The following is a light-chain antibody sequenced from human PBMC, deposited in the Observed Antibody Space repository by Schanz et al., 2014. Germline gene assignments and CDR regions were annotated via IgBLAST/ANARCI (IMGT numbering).Light chain of an antibody. CDR1: SSNIGSNT. V-gene: IGLV1-44*01. CDR3: AVWDDRLNGSWV. J-gene: IGLJ3*02. CDR2: SDN. Sequence: QSVVTQPPSASGTPGQRVTISCSGSSSNIGSNTVNWYQQLPGTAPKLLIYSDNHRPSGVPDRFSGSKSGTSGSLAISGLQSEDEADYYCAVWDDRLNGSWVFGGGTKRTVL.